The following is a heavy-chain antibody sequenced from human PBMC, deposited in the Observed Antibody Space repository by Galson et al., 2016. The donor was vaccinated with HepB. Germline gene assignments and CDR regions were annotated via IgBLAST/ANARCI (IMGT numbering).Heavy chain of an antibody. V-gene: IGHV3-23*01. CDR3: VKSPLPGIAVAFPDF. J-gene: IGHJ4*02. D-gene: IGHD6-19*01. Sequence: SLRLSCAASGFTLSNYALSWVRQAPGKGLDWVSAISASADSAYYADSVNGRFTISRDNSKQMLYLQMNNLRVEDTAIYYRVKSPLPGIAVAFPDFWGQGTLVTVSS. CDR1: GFTLSNYA. CDR2: ISASADSA.